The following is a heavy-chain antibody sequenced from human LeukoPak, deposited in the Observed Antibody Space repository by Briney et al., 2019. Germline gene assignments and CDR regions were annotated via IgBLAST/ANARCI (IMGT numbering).Heavy chain of an antibody. Sequence: GGSLRLSCAASGFTVSSNYMSWVRQAPGKGLEWVGRIKSKTDGGTTDYAAPVKGRFTISRDDSKNTLYLQMNSLKTEDTAVYYCTTSENYGDYYFDYWGQGTLVTVSS. D-gene: IGHD4-17*01. CDR2: IKSKTDGGTT. CDR3: TTSENYGDYYFDY. V-gene: IGHV3-15*01. CDR1: GFTVSSNY. J-gene: IGHJ4*02.